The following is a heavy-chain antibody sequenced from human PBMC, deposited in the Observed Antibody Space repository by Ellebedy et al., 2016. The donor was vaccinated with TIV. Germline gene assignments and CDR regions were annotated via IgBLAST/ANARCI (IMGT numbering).Heavy chain of an antibody. D-gene: IGHD3-10*01. CDR3: ARELWCGESYNHH. CDR2: IYYSGST. Sequence: SETLSLTCTVSGGSFSSGSYYWSWIRQPPGKGLEWIGYIYYSGSTNYNPSPKSRVTISVDTSKNQFSLKLSSVTAADTAVYYCARELWCGESYNHHWGQGTLVTVSS. CDR1: GGSFSSGSYY. J-gene: IGHJ4*02. V-gene: IGHV4-61*01.